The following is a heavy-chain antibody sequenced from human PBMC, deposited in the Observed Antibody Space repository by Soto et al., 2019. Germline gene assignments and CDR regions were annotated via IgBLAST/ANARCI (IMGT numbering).Heavy chain of an antibody. Sequence: PSEPLSLTRTVSGGSISRHYWSWIRQPPGKGLEWIGYIYYSGSTNYNPSLKSRVTISVDTSKNQFSLKLSSVTAADTAVYYCARDYTGTPRAHYYYGMDVWGQGTTVTVSS. V-gene: IGHV4-59*11. D-gene: IGHD1-1*01. CDR2: IYYSGST. CDR3: ARDYTGTPRAHYYYGMDV. J-gene: IGHJ6*02. CDR1: GGSISRHY.